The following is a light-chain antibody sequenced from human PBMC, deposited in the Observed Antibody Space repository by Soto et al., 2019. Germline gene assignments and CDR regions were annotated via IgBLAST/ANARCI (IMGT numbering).Light chain of an antibody. V-gene: IGLV2-23*02. CDR2: EVS. CDR3: RSYAGSTTYV. J-gene: IGLJ1*01. Sequence: QSVLTHPASVSGSPGQSITISCTGTSSDVGTYNLVSWYQQHPGKAPKLMIYEVSKRPSGVSNRFSGSKSGNTASLTISGLQAEDEADYYCRSYAGSTTYVFGTGTRSPS. CDR1: SSDVGTYNL.